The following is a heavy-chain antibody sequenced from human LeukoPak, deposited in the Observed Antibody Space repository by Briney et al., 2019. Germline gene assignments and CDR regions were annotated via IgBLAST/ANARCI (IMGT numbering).Heavy chain of an antibody. CDR3: ARRYSNYFFDY. J-gene: IGHJ4*02. D-gene: IGHD4-11*01. CDR1: GGSISSYY. V-gene: IGHV4-59*08. CDR2: IYYSGST. Sequence: PSETLSLTCTVSGGSISSYYWSWIRQPPGKGLEWIGYIYYSGSTNYYPSLKSRVTISVDTSKNQFSLKLSSVTAADTAVYYCARRYSNYFFDYWGQGTLVTVSS.